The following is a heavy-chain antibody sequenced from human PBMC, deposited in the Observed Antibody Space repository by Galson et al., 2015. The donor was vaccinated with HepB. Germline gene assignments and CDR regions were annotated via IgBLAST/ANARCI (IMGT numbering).Heavy chain of an antibody. D-gene: IGHD2-2*02. CDR2: ISSSSTI. J-gene: IGHJ6*02. CDR1: GFTFSSYS. Sequence: SLRLSCAASGFTFSSYSMNWVRQAPGKGLEWVSYISSSSTIYYADSVKGRFTISRDNAKNSLYLQMNSLRAEDTAVYYCARRMGNQLPYPTIPYYYGMDVWGQGTTVTVSS. CDR3: ARRMGNQLPYPTIPYYYGMDV. V-gene: IGHV3-48*01.